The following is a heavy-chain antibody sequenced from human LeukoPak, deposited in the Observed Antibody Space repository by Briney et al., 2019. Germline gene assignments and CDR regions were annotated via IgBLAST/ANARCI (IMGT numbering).Heavy chain of an antibody. CDR3: AKDRGGAAAAGTSDY. CDR2: ISSGGSSI. CDR1: GFTFSTYE. J-gene: IGHJ4*02. Sequence: GGALRLSCAASGFTFSTYEMNWVRQAPGKGLELVSYISSGGSSIYYADSVKGRFTISRDNSKNTLYLQMNSLRAEDTAVYYCAKDRGGAAAAGTSDYWGQGTLVTVSS. V-gene: IGHV3-48*03. D-gene: IGHD6-13*01.